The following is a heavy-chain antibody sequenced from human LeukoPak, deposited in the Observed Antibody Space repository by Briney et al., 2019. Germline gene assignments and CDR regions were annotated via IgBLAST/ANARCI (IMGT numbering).Heavy chain of an antibody. CDR3: ARGLDGGNSFVDY. D-gene: IGHD4-23*01. V-gene: IGHV1-8*03. CDR2: MNPNSGNT. Sequence: AASVKVSCKASGYTFTSYDINWVRQATGQGLEWMGWMNPNSGNTGYAQKFQGRVTITRNTSISTAYTELSSLRSEDTAVYYCARGLDGGNSFVDYWGQGTLVTVSS. CDR1: GYTFTSYD. J-gene: IGHJ4*02.